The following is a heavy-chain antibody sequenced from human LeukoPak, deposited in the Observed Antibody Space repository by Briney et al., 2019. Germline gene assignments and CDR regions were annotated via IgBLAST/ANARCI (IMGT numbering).Heavy chain of an antibody. CDR2: INNDRSSI. D-gene: IGHD2-21*01. CDR3: ARDTDWSFDY. CDR1: GFTFSGYS. V-gene: IGHV3-48*01. Sequence: GGSLRLSCAASGFTFSGYSMTWVRQAPGKGPEWISYINNDRSSIADSVKGRFIISRDTAKNSLFLQMNSLRVEDTALYYCARDTDWSFDYWGQGILVTVSS. J-gene: IGHJ4*02.